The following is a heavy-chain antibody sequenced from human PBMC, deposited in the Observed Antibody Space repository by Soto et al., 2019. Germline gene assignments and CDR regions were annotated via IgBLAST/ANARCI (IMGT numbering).Heavy chain of an antibody. CDR3: ARHSTIVAATFFDS. J-gene: IGHJ4*02. D-gene: IGHD1-26*01. Sequence: SETLSLTCIVSGGSIRNYYWSWIRQPPGKGLEWIGYIYSSGSTSYNPSLESRVTMSLDTSKNQISLKLSSVTAADTAVYYCARHSTIVAATFFDSWGQGALVTVSP. CDR1: GGSIRNYY. CDR2: IYSSGST. V-gene: IGHV4-59*08.